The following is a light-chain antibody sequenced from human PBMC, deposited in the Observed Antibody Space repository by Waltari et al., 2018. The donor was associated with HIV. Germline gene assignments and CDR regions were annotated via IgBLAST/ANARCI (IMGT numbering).Light chain of an antibody. V-gene: IGLV3-25*03. CDR3: QSAGGGGTYR. Sequence: SYDLTQPPSVSVSPGQTARITCFGEALSKEYTFWHQQKAGQAPLLVIHKDTERASGSPERFSGSTSGRLVTRSIDDVEPDDEADYYCQSAGGGGTYRFGGGTKLTVL. CDR2: KDT. CDR1: ALSKEY. J-gene: IGLJ2*01.